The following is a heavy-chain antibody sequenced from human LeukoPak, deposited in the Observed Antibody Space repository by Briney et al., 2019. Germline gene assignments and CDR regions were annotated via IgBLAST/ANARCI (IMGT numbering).Heavy chain of an antibody. V-gene: IGHV1-69*06. D-gene: IGHD3-3*01. CDR3: AREPITIFGVANNWFDP. CDR2: IIPIFGTA. J-gene: IGHJ5*02. CDR1: GGTFSSYA. Sequence: SVKVSCKSSGGTFSSYAISWVRQAPGQGLEWMGGIIPIFGTANYAQKFQGRVTITADKSTSTAYMELSSLRSEDTAVYYCAREPITIFGVANNWFDPWGQGTLVTVSS.